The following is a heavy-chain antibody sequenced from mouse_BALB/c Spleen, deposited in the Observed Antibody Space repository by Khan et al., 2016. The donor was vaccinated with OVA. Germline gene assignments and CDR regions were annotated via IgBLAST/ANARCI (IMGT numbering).Heavy chain of an antibody. J-gene: IGHJ2*01. D-gene: IGHD1-1*01. CDR2: ISSDSNTI. CDR1: GFTFTSYG. Sequence: EVELVESGGGLVQSGGSRKLSCAASGFTFTSYGMHWIRQAPEKGLEWVAYISSDSNTIYYADTVKGRFTISRDNPKNTLFLQMTSLRSGDTAMYFCATSYFYWYCFDYWGQGTTLTVSS. V-gene: IGHV5-17*02. CDR3: ATSYFYWYCFDY.